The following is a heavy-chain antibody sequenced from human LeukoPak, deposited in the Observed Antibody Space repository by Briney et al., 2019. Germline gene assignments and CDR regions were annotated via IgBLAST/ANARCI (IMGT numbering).Heavy chain of an antibody. J-gene: IGHJ6*02. CDR1: GFTFSSYA. V-gene: IGHV3-23*01. CDR2: ISGSGGST. Sequence: PGGSLRLSCAASGFTFSSYAMSWVRQAPGKGLEWVSAISGSGGSTYYADSVKGRFTISRDNSKNTLYLQMNRLRAEDTAVYYCARAIDDFWDPFYGMDVWGQGTAVTVSS. D-gene: IGHD3-3*01. CDR3: ARAIDDFWDPFYGMDV.